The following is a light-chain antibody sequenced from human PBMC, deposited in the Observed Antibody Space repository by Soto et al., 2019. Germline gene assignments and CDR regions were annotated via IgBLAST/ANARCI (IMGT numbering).Light chain of an antibody. CDR3: QQYNSYSPWT. V-gene: IGKV1-5*03. CDR1: QSISSW. J-gene: IGKJ1*01. Sequence: DIQMTQSPSTLSASVGDRVTITCRASQSISSWLAWYQQKPGKAPKLLIYKASSLESGVPSRFSGSGSGKEFPLTISSPQADDFATYYCQQYNSYSPWTFGQGTKVEIK. CDR2: KAS.